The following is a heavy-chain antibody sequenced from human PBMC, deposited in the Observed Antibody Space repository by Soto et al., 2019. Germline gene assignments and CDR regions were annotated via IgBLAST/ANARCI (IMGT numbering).Heavy chain of an antibody. J-gene: IGHJ4*02. CDR2: VYLSGNT. D-gene: IGHD1-7*01. CDR3: ARARIVVSGTIVDX. V-gene: IGHV4-38-2*02. CDR1: GYSVTSVSY. Sequence: SDTLSLTFTVSGYSVTSVSYWGWFRQPPEKGLEWRWSVYLSGNTYHNPSLMSRVTISIDTSNNQFSLELTSVTAADTAVYYCARARIVVSGTIVDXWGMGTLVTVSX.